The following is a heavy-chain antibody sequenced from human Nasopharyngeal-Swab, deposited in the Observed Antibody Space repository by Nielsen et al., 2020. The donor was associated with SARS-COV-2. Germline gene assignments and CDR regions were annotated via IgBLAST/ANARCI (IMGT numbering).Heavy chain of an antibody. D-gene: IGHD3-3*01. CDR1: GGSISSSSYY. J-gene: IGHJ6*03. CDR2: IYYSGST. Sequence: SETLSLTCTVSGGSISSSSYYWGWIRQPPGKGLEWIGSIYYSGSTYYNPSLKSRVTISVDTSKNQFSLKLSSVTAADTAVYYCARSSQNTIFGVVITPPRMDVWGKGTTVTVSS. CDR3: ARSSQNTIFGVVITPPRMDV. V-gene: IGHV4-39*07.